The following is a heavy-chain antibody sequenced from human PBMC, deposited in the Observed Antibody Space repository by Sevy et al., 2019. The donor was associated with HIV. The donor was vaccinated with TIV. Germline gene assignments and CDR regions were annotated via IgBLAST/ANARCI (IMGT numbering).Heavy chain of an antibody. V-gene: IGHV3-33*01. CDR1: GFTFSSYG. CDR2: IWYDGSNR. CDR3: ARDEAPMAQGDYYYYYGMDV. D-gene: IGHD3-10*01. J-gene: IGHJ6*02. Sequence: GGSLRLSCAASGFTFSSYGMHWVRQAPGKGLEWVAVIWYDGSNRYYADSVKGRFTISRDNSKNTLYLKMNSLRAEDTAVYYCARDEAPMAQGDYYYYYGMDVWGQGTTVTVSS.